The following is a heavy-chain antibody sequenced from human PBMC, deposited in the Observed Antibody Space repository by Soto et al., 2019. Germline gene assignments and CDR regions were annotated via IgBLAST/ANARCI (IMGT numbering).Heavy chain of an antibody. D-gene: IGHD3-10*01. Sequence: ASVKVSCKASGGTFSSYTISWVRQAPGQGLEWMGRIIPILGIANYAQKFQGRVTITADKSTSTAYMELSSLRSEDTAVYYCARGADKRGYGSGSWDQNWFDPWGQGTLVTVSS. CDR1: GGTFSSYT. V-gene: IGHV1-69*02. J-gene: IGHJ5*02. CDR3: ARGADKRGYGSGSWDQNWFDP. CDR2: IIPILGIA.